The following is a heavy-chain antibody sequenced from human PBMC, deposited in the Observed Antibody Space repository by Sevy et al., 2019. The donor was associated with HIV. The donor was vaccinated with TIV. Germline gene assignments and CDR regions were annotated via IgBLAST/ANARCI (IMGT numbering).Heavy chain of an antibody. Sequence: EGSLRLSCAASGFTFSSYAMSWVRQAPGKGLEWVSAIGGSGGSTYYADSVKGRFTISRDNSKNTLYLQMNSLRAEDTAVYYCAKVDSSGYYSVSGFDYWGQGTLVTVSS. D-gene: IGHD3-22*01. CDR2: IGGSGGST. CDR3: AKVDSSGYYSVSGFDY. CDR1: GFTFSSYA. J-gene: IGHJ4*02. V-gene: IGHV3-23*01.